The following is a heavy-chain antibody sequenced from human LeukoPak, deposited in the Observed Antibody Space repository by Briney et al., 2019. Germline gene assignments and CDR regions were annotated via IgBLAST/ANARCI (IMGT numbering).Heavy chain of an antibody. V-gene: IGHV3-21*01. CDR3: AKSPGGYSGPFGD. CDR1: GFTFSSYE. CDR2: ISSGSSYI. J-gene: IGHJ4*02. Sequence: GGSLRLSCAASGFTFSSYEMNWVRQAPGKGLEWVSSISSGSSYIYYADSVKGRFTISRDNAKNSLYLQMNSLRVEDTAVYYCAKSPGGYSGPFGDWGQGTLVTVSS. D-gene: IGHD5-12*01.